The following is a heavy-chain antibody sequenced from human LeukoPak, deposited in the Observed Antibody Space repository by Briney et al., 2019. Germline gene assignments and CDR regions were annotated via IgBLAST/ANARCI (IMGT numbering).Heavy chain of an antibody. J-gene: IGHJ4*02. D-gene: IGHD6-19*01. CDR1: GFTVSSNY. V-gene: IGHV3-53*01. CDR2: IYSGGST. Sequence: PGGSLRLSCAASGFTVSSNYMSWVRQAPGKGLEWVSVIYSGGSTYYADSVKGRFTISRDNSKNTLYLQMNSLRAEDTAVYYCARERSSGWAPFDYWGQGTLVTVSS. CDR3: ARERSSGWAPFDY.